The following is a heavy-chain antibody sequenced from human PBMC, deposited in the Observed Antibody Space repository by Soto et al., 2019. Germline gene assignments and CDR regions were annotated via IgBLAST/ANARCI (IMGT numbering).Heavy chain of an antibody. J-gene: IGHJ4*02. CDR3: ARGPYGDYGYGFDY. D-gene: IGHD4-17*01. CDR1: GYTFNTYF. Sequence: ASVKVSCQASGYTFNTYFIHWVRQAPGQGLEWVGIINTSSDTKNYAQRFQGRVTMTRDTSKSQFFLKLSSVTAADTAMYYCARGPYGDYGYGFDYWGQGTLVTVSS. CDR2: INTSSDTK. V-gene: IGHV1-46*02.